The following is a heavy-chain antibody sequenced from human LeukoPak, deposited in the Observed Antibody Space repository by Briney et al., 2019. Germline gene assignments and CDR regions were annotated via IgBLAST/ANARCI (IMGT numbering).Heavy chain of an antibody. CDR3: ARVGDPAGYSIDY. CDR2: IYYSGST. Sequence: SETLSLTCTVSGGSISSGDYYWSWIRQPPGKGLEWIGYIYYSGSTYYNPSLKSRVTISVDTSKNQFSLKLSSVTAADTAVYYCARVGDPAGYSIDYWGRGTLVTVSS. V-gene: IGHV4-30-4*01. J-gene: IGHJ4*02. CDR1: GGSISSGDYY. D-gene: IGHD3-9*01.